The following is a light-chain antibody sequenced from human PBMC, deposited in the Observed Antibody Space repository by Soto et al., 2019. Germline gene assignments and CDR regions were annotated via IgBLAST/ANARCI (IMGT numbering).Light chain of an antibody. V-gene: IGKV3-20*01. J-gene: IGKJ4*01. Sequence: EILLTQSPDTLSLSPGERATLSCRASQRITSTFLAWYQQKPGQAPRLLIYGASSRATGIPDRFTGSGSGTDFTLTISRLEPEDFAVYYCQQHGSSLALTFGGGTKVDIK. CDR2: GAS. CDR3: QQHGSSLALT. CDR1: QRITSTF.